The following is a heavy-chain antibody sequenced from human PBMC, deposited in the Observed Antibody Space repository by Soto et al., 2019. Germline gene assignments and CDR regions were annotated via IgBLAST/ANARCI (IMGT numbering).Heavy chain of an antibody. CDR3: AREVHVHTPAFVY. CDR2: ISPMFGAA. D-gene: IGHD3-10*02. Sequence: QVQLVQSGAEMQKPGSSVKVSCQSSGGTFNTYAMNWVRQAPGQGTEWMGGISPMFGAANYAPEFQGRVTITADESTGTSYMQLSSWTSEDTALYFCAREVHVHTPAFVYWGQGTLVTVSS. J-gene: IGHJ4*02. V-gene: IGHV1-69*01. CDR1: GGTFNTYA.